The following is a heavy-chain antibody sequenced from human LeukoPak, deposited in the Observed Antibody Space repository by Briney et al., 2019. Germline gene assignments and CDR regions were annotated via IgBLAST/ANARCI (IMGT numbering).Heavy chain of an antibody. CDR3: ARHGSDARIVVVITTSGAFDI. CDR2: IYYSGST. D-gene: IGHD3-22*01. Sequence: SETLFLTCTVSGGSISSYYWSWIRQPPGQGLERIGYIYYSGSTNYNPSLKSPVTISVDTSKNQFSLKLSSVTAADTAVYYCARHGSDARIVVVITTSGAFDIWGQGTMVTVSS. V-gene: IGHV4-59*08. CDR1: GGSISSYY. J-gene: IGHJ3*02.